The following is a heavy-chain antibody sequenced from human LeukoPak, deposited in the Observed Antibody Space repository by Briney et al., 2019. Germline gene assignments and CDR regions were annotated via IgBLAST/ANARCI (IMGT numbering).Heavy chain of an antibody. Sequence: PSETLSLTCTVSGGSISSSSYYWGWIRQPPGKGLEWIGSIYYSGGTYYNPSLKSRVTISVDTSKNQFSLKLSSVTAADTAVYYCARDGELLWFGESKNWFDPWGQGTLVTVSS. D-gene: IGHD3-10*01. V-gene: IGHV4-39*07. CDR2: IYYSGGT. CDR1: GGSISSSSYY. CDR3: ARDGELLWFGESKNWFDP. J-gene: IGHJ5*02.